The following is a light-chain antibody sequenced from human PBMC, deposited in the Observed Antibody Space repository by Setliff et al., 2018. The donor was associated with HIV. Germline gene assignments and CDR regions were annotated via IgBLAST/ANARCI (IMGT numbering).Light chain of an antibody. V-gene: IGLV2-14*03. CDR3: SSYAITNTLP. J-gene: IGLJ1*01. CDR1: SSDVGGYSL. CDR2: EVT. Sequence: QSALAQPTSMSGSTGQSITISCTGTSSDVGGYSLVSWYQPHPGQAPKLIIYEVTNRASGVSTRFSGSKSGNTASLTISGLQAEGEADYYCSSYAITNTLPFGTGTKVTV.